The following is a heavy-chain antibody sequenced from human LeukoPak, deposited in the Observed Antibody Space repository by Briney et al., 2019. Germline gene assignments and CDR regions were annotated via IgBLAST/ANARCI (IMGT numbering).Heavy chain of an antibody. J-gene: IGHJ5*02. CDR2: IIPIFGTA. Sequence: GASVKVSCKASGGTFSSYAISWVRQAPGQGLEWMGGIIPIFGTANYAQKFQGRVTITADESTSTAYMELSSLRSEDTAMYYCARGEGVRFLEWLNWFDPWGQGTLVTVSS. D-gene: IGHD3-3*01. CDR1: GGTFSSYA. CDR3: ARGEGVRFLEWLNWFDP. V-gene: IGHV1-69*13.